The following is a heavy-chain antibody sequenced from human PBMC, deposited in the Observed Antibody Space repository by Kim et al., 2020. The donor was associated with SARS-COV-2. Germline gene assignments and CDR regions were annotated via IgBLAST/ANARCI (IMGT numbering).Heavy chain of an antibody. CDR3: ASGGFTTFLGADY. Sequence: ASVKVSCKAAGYTFTRYDMNWVRQAPGQGLEWMGWMNPNSGNPAYAQNFPGRVTLTCDTSVNTAYMQMSGLKFEDTAFYYCASGGFTTFLGADYWGEG. D-gene: IGHD3-10*02. CDR1: GYTFTRYD. J-gene: IGHJ4*02. CDR2: MNPNSGNP. V-gene: IGHV1-8*02.